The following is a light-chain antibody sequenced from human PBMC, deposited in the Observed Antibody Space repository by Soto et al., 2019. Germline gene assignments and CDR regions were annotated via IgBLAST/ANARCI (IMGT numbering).Light chain of an antibody. CDR2: EGS. V-gene: IGLV2-23*01. CDR1: STDVEIYDL. CDR3: CSYTGTVI. J-gene: IGLJ2*01. Sequence: QSALTQPASVSGSPGQSVTISCTGTSTDVEIYDLVSWYQQHPGTAPKLIIYEGSERPSGVSSRFSGSKSGNAASLTISGLQAEDEADYHCCSYTGTVIFGGGTKLTVL.